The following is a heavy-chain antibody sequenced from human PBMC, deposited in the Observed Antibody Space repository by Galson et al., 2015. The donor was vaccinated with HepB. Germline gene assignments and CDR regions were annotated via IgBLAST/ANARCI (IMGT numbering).Heavy chain of an antibody. J-gene: IGHJ4*02. CDR2: VHGHGDI. V-gene: IGHV3-53*01. D-gene: IGHD3-16*01. Sequence: SLRLSCAASGFSVNDNNMCWVRQAPGKGLEWVSGVHGHGDIYYAASVKGRFSTSRDIRMNTLSLHMKSLRAEDTAMYYFASFGGSDIGGWGQGTLVTVSS. CDR3: ASFGGSDIGG. CDR1: GFSVNDNN.